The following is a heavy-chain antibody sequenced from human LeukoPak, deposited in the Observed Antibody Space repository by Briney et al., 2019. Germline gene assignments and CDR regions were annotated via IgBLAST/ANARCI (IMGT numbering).Heavy chain of an antibody. Sequence: GGSLRLSCAASGFTFSSNAMTWVRQAPGKGLEWVSAISATGTYYADTVKGRFTISRDNSRNTLYLQMNSLRAEDTAIYYCAKEAGTTGTSCFDYWRQGTLVAVSS. D-gene: IGHD1-1*01. CDR2: ISATGT. CDR3: AKEAGTTGTSCFDY. CDR1: GFTFSSNA. V-gene: IGHV3-23*01. J-gene: IGHJ4*02.